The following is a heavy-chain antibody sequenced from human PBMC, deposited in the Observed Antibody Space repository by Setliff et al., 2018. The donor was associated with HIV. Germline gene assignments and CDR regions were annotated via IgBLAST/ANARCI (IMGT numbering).Heavy chain of an antibody. J-gene: IGHJ5*02. D-gene: IGHD2-2*02. Sequence: WGSLRLSCTASGFTFSSYSMNWVRQAPGKGLEWVSSISTSSTYIYYADSVKGRFTISRDNAKNSLYLQMNSLRADDTAVYYCARDALIVVVPAAIGFDPWGQGTLVTVSS. CDR2: ISTSSTYI. CDR1: GFTFSSYS. CDR3: ARDALIVVVPAAIGFDP. V-gene: IGHV3-21*01.